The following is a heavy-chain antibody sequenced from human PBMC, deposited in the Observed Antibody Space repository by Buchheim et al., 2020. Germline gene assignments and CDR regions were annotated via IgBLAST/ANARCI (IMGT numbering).Heavy chain of an antibody. CDR3: AAQGTILAPFDP. CDR2: IYYSGST. J-gene: IGHJ5*02. CDR1: GGSISSSSHY. Sequence: QLQLQESGPGLVKPSETLSLTCTVSGGSISSSSHYWGWIRKPPGKGLEWIGSIYYSGSTYYNPSLKSRVTISVDTSKNQFSLKLNSVTAADTAVYHCAAQGTILAPFDPWGQGTL. V-gene: IGHV4-39*01.